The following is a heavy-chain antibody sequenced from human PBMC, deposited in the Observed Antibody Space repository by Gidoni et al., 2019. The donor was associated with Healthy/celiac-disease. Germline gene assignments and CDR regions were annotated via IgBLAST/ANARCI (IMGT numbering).Heavy chain of an antibody. V-gene: IGHV1-2*04. CDR1: GYTFTGYY. Sequence: QVQLVQSGAEVKKPGASVKVSCKASGYTFTGYYMHWVRQAPGQGLEWMGWINPNSGGTNYAQKFQGWVTMTRDTSISTAYMELSRLRSDDTAVYYCARDRGGSGSYYYYYYGMDVWGQGTTVTVSS. CDR2: INPNSGGT. CDR3: ARDRGGSGSYYYYYYGMDV. D-gene: IGHD3-10*01. J-gene: IGHJ6*02.